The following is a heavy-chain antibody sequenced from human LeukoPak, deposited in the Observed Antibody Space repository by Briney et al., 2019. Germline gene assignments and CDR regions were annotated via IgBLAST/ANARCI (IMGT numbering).Heavy chain of an antibody. J-gene: IGHJ4*02. CDR2: ISHTGGHT. CDR1: GFTINYA. CDR3: AKDGRVATPYLYYFDY. V-gene: IGHV3-23*01. D-gene: IGHD4-23*01. Sequence: GGSLRLSCAASGFTINYAMTWVRQAPGKGLEGVSSISHTGGHTYYADSVKGRFTISRDNSKNTLYLHMDSLRADDTAVYYCAKDGRVATPYLYYFDYWGRGTLVTVSS.